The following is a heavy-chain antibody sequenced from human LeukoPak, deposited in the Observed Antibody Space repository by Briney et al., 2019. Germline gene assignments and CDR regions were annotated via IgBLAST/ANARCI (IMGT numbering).Heavy chain of an antibody. J-gene: IGHJ6*02. CDR2: VNLQGST. CDR1: GGSISNTNW. D-gene: IGHD6-13*01. CDR3: ARGGSSSFPYYYYYGMDV. V-gene: IGHV4-4*02. Sequence: SETLSLTCGVSGGSISNTNWWTWVRQPPGKGLEWIGEVNLQGSTNYNPSLKSRVAISVDKSENHISLKLTSVTAADTAVYYCARGGSSSFPYYYYYGMDVWGQGTTVTVSS.